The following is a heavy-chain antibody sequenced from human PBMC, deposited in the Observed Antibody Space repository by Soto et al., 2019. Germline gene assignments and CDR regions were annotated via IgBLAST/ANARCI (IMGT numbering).Heavy chain of an antibody. Sequence: SETLSLTCTVSGGSISSNYWTWIRQPPGKGLEWIGYVYNSGSTNYNPSLKSRVTISEDTSKSQFSLRVNSMTAADTAVYYCARYRREAVAGYTLDNWGQGILVTVSS. V-gene: IGHV4-59*01. CDR1: GGSISSNY. D-gene: IGHD6-13*01. CDR2: VYNSGST. J-gene: IGHJ4*02. CDR3: ARYRREAVAGYTLDN.